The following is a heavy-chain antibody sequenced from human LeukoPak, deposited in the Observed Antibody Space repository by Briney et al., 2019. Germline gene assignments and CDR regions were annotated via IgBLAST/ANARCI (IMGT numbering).Heavy chain of an antibody. CDR1: TFTFSTYW. CDR3: ATGSGSYYDS. V-gene: IGHV3-74*01. Sequence: PGGSLRLSCSASTFTFSTYWMHWVRQAPGKGLVWVSRINGDGSSTIYADPVRGRFTISRDNAKNMVYQQMNSLTAEDTAVYYCATGSGSYYDSWGQGTRVTVSS. J-gene: IGHJ4*02. D-gene: IGHD6-19*01. CDR2: INGDGSST.